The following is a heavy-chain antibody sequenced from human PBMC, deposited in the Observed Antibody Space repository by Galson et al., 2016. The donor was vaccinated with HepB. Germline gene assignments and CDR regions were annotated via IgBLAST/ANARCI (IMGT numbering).Heavy chain of an antibody. Sequence: SLRLSCAASGFTFSSYALNWVRQAPGKGLEWVSSISDNGDTIYYADSVRGRFPISRDNSKNTLYLQMSSLRAEDTAVYFCAKVSDHYDFLTGYYREVCFYYWGQGTLVTVSS. CDR3: AKVSDHYDFLTGYYREVCFYY. CDR1: GFTFSSYA. V-gene: IGHV3-23*01. D-gene: IGHD3-9*01. CDR2: ISDNGDTI. J-gene: IGHJ4*02.